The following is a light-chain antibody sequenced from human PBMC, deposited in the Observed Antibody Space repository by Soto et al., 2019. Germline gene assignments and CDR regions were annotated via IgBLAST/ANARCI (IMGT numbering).Light chain of an antibody. J-gene: IGLJ1*01. CDR3: LSADSSRLYV. Sequence: SYELTQPPSVSVSPGRTARITCSGDELPKEYAYWYQQKPGQAPLLVIYKDTERPSGIPERFSASSSGTTVTLTISGVQAEDEGDYYCLSADSSRLYVFGTGTKVTVL. CDR1: ELPKEY. CDR2: KDT. V-gene: IGLV3-25*02.